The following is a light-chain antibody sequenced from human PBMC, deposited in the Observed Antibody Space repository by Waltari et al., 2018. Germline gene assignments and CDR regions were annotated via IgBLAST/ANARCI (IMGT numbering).Light chain of an antibody. CDR1: SGDTNDYDR. J-gene: IGLJ2*01. Sequence: QSALTQPTSVSGSPGQSITITCVGISGDTNDYDRVSWYQQFPGEVPRLLLYEVSNRPSGVSTRFSGSKSGTTASLVISGLQSADEATYYCSSHTKGDTCVFGGGTTLTVL. CDR2: EVS. V-gene: IGLV2-14*03. CDR3: SSHTKGDTCV.